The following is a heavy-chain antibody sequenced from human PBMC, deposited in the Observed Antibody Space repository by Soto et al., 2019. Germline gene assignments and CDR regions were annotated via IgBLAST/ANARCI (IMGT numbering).Heavy chain of an antibody. J-gene: IGHJ4*02. CDR2: IYYSGST. CDR1: GGSISSSSYY. V-gene: IGHV4-39*01. CDR3: ARRVVVVAAVDY. Sequence: SETLSLTCTVSGGSISSSSYYWGWIRQPPGKGLEWIGSIYYSGSTYYNPSLKSRVTISVDTSKNQFSLKLSSVTAADTAVYYCARRVVVVAAVDYWGQGTLVTVSS. D-gene: IGHD2-15*01.